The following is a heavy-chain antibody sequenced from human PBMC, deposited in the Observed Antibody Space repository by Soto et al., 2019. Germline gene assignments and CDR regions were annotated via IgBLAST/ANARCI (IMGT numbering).Heavy chain of an antibody. CDR1: GFTFSNAW. Sequence: GGSLRLSCAASGFTFSNAWMNWVRQAPGKGLEWVGRIKSKTDGGTTDYAAPVKGRFTISRDDSKNTLYLQMNSLKTEDTAVYYCTTRKEDNCSGGSCYRAEYYYGMDVWGQGTTVTVSS. V-gene: IGHV3-15*07. D-gene: IGHD2-15*01. CDR3: TTRKEDNCSGGSCYRAEYYYGMDV. J-gene: IGHJ6*02. CDR2: IKSKTDGGTT.